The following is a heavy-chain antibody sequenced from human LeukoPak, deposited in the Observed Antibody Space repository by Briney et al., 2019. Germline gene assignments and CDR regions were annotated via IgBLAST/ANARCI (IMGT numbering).Heavy chain of an antibody. CDR2: ISYDGSNK. D-gene: IGHD2-8*01. Sequence: PGGSLRLSCAASGFTFNSYAMHWVRQAPGKGLEWVAVISYDGSNKYYADSVKGRFTISRDNSKNTLYLQMNSLRAEDTAVYYCAKDPDCTSGVCYTFFDYWGQGTLVTVSS. V-gene: IGHV3-30*04. CDR1: GFTFNSYA. J-gene: IGHJ4*02. CDR3: AKDPDCTSGVCYTFFDY.